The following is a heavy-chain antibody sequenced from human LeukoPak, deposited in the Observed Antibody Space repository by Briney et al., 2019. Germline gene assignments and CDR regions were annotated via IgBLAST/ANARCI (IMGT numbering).Heavy chain of an antibody. Sequence: ASVKVSCKASGYTFTSYDINWVRQATGQGLEWMGWMNPNSGNTGYAQKFQGRVTMTRNTSISTAYMELRSLRSEDTAVYCCATGTGIAAAGTPPYYYYYMDVWGKGTTVTVSS. CDR2: MNPNSGNT. CDR1: GYTFTSYD. J-gene: IGHJ6*03. CDR3: ATGTGIAAAGTPPYYYYYMDV. V-gene: IGHV1-8*01. D-gene: IGHD6-13*01.